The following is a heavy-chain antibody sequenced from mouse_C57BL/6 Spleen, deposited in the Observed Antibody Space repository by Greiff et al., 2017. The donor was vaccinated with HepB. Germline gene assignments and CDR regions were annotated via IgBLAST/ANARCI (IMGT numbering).Heavy chain of an antibody. D-gene: IGHD2-2*01. CDR1: GYTFTSYW. J-gene: IGHJ3*01. Sequence: QVQLQQPGAELVRPGSSVKLSCKASGYTFTSYWMHWVKQRPIQGLEWIGNIDPSDSETHYNQKFKDKATLTVDKSSSTAYMQLSSLTSEDTAVCYCARDGYDLFAYWGQGTLVTVSA. CDR2: IDPSDSET. V-gene: IGHV1-52*01. CDR3: ARDGYDLFAY.